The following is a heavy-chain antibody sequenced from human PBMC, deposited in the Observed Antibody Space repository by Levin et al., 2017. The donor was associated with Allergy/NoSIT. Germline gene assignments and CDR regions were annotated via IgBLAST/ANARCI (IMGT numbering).Heavy chain of an antibody. J-gene: IGHJ4*02. D-gene: IGHD5-12*01. CDR2: INHSGST. V-gene: IGHV4-34*01. Sequence: SETLSLTCAVYGGSFSGYYWSWIRQPPGKGLEWIGEINHSGSTNYNPSLKSRVTISVDTSKNQFSLKLSSVTAADTAVYYCARGRRGWLPYFDYWGQGTLVTVSS. CDR1: GGSFSGYY. CDR3: ARGRRGWLPYFDY.